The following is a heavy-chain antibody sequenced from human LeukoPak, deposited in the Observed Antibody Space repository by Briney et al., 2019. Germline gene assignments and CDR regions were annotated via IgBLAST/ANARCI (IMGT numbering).Heavy chain of an antibody. J-gene: IGHJ6*02. CDR1: GFSFSTYE. CDR2: IETSGNTI. V-gene: IGHV3-48*03. CDR3: ARNGFWSGNYHYYGTDV. Sequence: GGSLRLSCAASGFSFSTYEMNWVRQVPGKGLEWVSYIETSGNTIHYADSVKGRFTMSRDNAKKSLYLQMNSLRAEDTAVYYCARNGFWSGNYHYYGTDVWGQGTTVTVSS. D-gene: IGHD3-3*01.